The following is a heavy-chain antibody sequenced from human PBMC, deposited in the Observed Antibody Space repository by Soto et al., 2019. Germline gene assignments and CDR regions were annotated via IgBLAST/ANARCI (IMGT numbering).Heavy chain of an antibody. CDR3: VKDESINWYSGHFRH. D-gene: IGHD6-13*01. Sequence: EVQLVESGGGLVQPGRSLRLSCAVSGFTFDDYAMHWVRQVPGKGLEWVSGINWNSGSIGYGDSVKGRFAISRDNAKNSLHLQMNSLSPEDTAFYFCVKDESINWYSGHFRHWGQGTLVTVSS. CDR2: INWNSGSI. CDR1: GFTFDDYA. V-gene: IGHV3-9*01. J-gene: IGHJ1*01.